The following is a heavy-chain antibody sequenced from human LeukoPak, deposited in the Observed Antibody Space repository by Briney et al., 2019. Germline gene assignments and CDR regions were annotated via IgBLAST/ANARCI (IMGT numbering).Heavy chain of an antibody. D-gene: IGHD3-10*01. V-gene: IGHV4-39*01. CDR3: ARVHGLWFGSGRPQGWFDP. J-gene: IGHJ5*02. CDR2: IYYSGST. Sequence: SETLSLTCTVSGGSISSSSYYWGWIRQPPGKRLEWIGSIYYSGSTYYNPSLKSRVTISVDTSKNQFSLKLSSVTAADTAVYYCARVHGLWFGSGRPQGWFDPWGQGTLVTVSS. CDR1: GGSISSSSYY.